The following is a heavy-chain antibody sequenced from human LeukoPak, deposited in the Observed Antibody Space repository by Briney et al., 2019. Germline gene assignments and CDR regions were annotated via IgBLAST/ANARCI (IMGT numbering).Heavy chain of an antibody. CDR1: GYTFTGYY. J-gene: IGHJ4*02. CDR3: ARRLPLKVGATGGDY. V-gene: IGHV1-2*02. CDR2: INPNSGGT. Sequence: ASVKVSCKASGYTFTGYYMHWVRQAPGQGLEWMGWINPNSGGTNYAQKFQGRVTMTRDTSISTAYMELSRLRSDDTAVYYCARRLPLKVGATGGDYWGQGTLVTVSS. D-gene: IGHD1-26*01.